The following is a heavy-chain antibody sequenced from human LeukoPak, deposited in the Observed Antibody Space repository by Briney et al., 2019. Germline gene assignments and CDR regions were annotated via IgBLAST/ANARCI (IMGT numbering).Heavy chain of an antibody. J-gene: IGHJ4*02. V-gene: IGHV3-53*04. Sequence: GGSLRLPCAASGFIVSNNYMTWVRQAPGKGLEWVSVIYIGGSTYYADSVKGRFTISRHNSKNTLFLQMNSLRVEDTAVYYCASSSNGYYYWGQGTLVTVSS. CDR3: ASSSNGYYY. D-gene: IGHD6-19*01. CDR1: GFIVSNNY. CDR2: IYIGGST.